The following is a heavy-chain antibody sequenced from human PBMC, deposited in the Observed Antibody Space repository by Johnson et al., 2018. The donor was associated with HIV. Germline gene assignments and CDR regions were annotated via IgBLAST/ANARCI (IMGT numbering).Heavy chain of an antibody. J-gene: IGHJ3*02. CDR3: AKDPNRWEQLAYAFDI. V-gene: IGHV3-30*18. Sequence: QVQVVESGGGVVQPGRSLRLSCAASGFTFSSYGMHWVRQAPGKGLEWVAVISYDGSNKYYADSVKGRFTISRDNSKNTLNLQMNSLRAEDTAVYYCAKDPNRWEQLAYAFDIWGQGTMVTVSS. CDR2: ISYDGSNK. D-gene: IGHD6-6*01. CDR1: GFTFSSYG.